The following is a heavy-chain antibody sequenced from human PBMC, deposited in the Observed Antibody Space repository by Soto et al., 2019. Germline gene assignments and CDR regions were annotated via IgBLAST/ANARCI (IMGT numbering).Heavy chain of an antibody. CDR1: GFSLSTSGVG. V-gene: IGHV2-5*02. D-gene: IGHD3-16*01. J-gene: IGHJ4*02. CDR2: IYWDDDK. CDR3: AHFDAVLGGEYYFDY. Sequence: QITLKESGPTLVKPTQTLTLTCTFSGFSLSTSGVGVGWIRQPPGKALEWLALIYWDDDKRYSPSLKSRLTITKDTSKIQVVLTMTNMDPVDTATYYCAHFDAVLGGEYYFDYWGQGTLVTVSS.